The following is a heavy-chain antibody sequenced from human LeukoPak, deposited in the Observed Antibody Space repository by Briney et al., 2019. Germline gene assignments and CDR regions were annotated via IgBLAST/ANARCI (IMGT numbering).Heavy chain of an antibody. CDR2: IKQDGSEK. Sequence: GGSLRLSCAASGFTFSSYWMSWVRQAPGKGLEWVANIKQDGSEKYYVDSVKGRFTISRDNAKNSLYLQMNSLRAEDTAVYYCAIQSDFWSGYLGGMDVWGQGTTVTVSS. V-gene: IGHV3-7*01. D-gene: IGHD3-3*01. CDR3: AIQSDFWSGYLGGMDV. CDR1: GFTFSSYW. J-gene: IGHJ6*02.